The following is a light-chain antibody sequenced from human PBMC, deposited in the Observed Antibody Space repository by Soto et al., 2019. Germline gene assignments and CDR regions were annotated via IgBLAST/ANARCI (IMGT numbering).Light chain of an antibody. CDR3: QVWDSSSDHVV. CDR2: YDS. J-gene: IGLJ2*01. Sequence: SYELTQPPSVSGAPGKTARITCGGNNIGSKSVNWYQQKPGQAPVLVIYYDSDRPSGIPERFSGSNSGNTATLTISRVEAGDEADYYGQVWDSSSDHVVFGGGTKLTVL. V-gene: IGLV3-21*04. CDR1: NIGSKS.